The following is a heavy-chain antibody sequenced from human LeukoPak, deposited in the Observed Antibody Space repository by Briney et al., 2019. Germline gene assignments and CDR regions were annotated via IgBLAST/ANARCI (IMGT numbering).Heavy chain of an antibody. CDR2: ISSSSSYI. J-gene: IGHJ4*02. Sequence: PGGSLRLSCAASGFTFSSYCMNWVRQAPGKGLEWVSSISSSSSYIYCADSVKGRFTISIDNAKNSLYLQMNSLRAEDTALYYCAKDRRRDDVLTGSFSDWGQGTLVTVSS. CDR1: GFTFSSYC. D-gene: IGHD3-9*01. CDR3: AKDRRRDDVLTGSFSD. V-gene: IGHV3-21*01.